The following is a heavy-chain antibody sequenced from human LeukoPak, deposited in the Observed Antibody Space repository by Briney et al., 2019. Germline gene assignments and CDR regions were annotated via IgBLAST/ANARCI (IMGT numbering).Heavy chain of an antibody. J-gene: IGHJ5*02. CDR2: IYYSGST. V-gene: IGHV4-39*07. CDR3: ARDRVVVVVAATPVGWFDP. Sequence: SETLSLTCTVSGGSISSSSYYWGWIRQPPGKGLEWIGSIYYSGSTYYNPSLKSRVTISVDTSKNQFSLKLSSVTAADTAVYYCARDRVVVVVAATPVGWFDPWGQGTLVTVSS. D-gene: IGHD2-15*01. CDR1: GGSISSSSYY.